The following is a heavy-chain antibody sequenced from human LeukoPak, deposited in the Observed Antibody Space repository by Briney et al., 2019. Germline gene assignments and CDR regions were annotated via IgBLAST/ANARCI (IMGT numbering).Heavy chain of an antibody. CDR2: INPNSGGT. V-gene: IGHV1-2*02. Sequence: GASVKVSCKSSGYTFTCYYMHWVRQAPGQGLEWMGWINPNSGGTNYAQKSQGRGTMPGDTSISTAYMDLSRLRSDDTAVYYCARRSPELPRDWGQGTLVTVSS. CDR1: GYTFTCYY. D-gene: IGHD1-26*01. J-gene: IGHJ4*02. CDR3: ARRSPELPRD.